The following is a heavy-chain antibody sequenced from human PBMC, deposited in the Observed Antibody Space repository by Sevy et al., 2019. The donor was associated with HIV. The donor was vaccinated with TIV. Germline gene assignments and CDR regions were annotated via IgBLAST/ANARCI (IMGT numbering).Heavy chain of an antibody. CDR3: AREGYYYRSGTYRPPNYYGMDV. CDR2: ISDYNGYT. Sequence: ASVKVSCKASGYTFSSYGISWVRQAPGQGLEWMVWISDYNGYTNYAHKFQGRVTMSTETSTRTAYMELRSLRSDDTAVYFCAREGYYYRSGTYRPPNYYGMDVWGQGTAVTVSS. J-gene: IGHJ6*02. CDR1: GYTFSSYG. V-gene: IGHV1-18*01. D-gene: IGHD3-10*01.